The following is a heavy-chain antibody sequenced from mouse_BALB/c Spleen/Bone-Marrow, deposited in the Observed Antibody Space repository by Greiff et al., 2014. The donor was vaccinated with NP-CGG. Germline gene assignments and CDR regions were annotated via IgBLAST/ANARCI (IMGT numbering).Heavy chain of an antibody. CDR2: IYPGEGDT. Sequence: QGQLKGAGGELARTGGSWELSCQTFGYTFYTFWMPGGKQRAGPGLEWIGAIYPGEGDTRYTQKFKGKATLTADKSSSTAYMQLSNLTSEDSAVYYCSREPSNWGYYWGQGTTLTVSS. CDR1: GYTFYTFW. J-gene: IGHJ2*01. CDR3: SREPSNWGYY. V-gene: IGHV1-87*01.